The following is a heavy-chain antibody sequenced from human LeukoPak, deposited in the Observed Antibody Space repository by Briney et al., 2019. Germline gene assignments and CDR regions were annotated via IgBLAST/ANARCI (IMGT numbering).Heavy chain of an antibody. J-gene: IGHJ4*02. V-gene: IGHV4-4*07. D-gene: IGHD5-24*01. CDR2: IYTSGDT. CDR3: ARESPFTYNDPGMPSPPYYFDY. CDR1: GGSTSSYY. Sequence: SETLSLSSAVSGGSTSSYYWSWIRQPAKGGVGWIGRIYTSGDTNYNPSLKSRVTMSVDKSKNQSSLKLSSVTAADTAVYYCARESPFTYNDPGMPSPPYYFDYWGQGTLVTVSS.